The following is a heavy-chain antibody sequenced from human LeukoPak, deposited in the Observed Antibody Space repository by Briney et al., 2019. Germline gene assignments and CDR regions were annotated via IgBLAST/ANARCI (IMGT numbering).Heavy chain of an antibody. CDR1: GGSISSYY. D-gene: IGHD3-3*01. CDR3: ARHYQDFWSGYYYYYYMDV. V-gene: IGHV4-4*09. J-gene: IGHJ6*03. CDR2: IYTSESY. Sequence: SGTLSLTCTVSGGSISSYYWSWSRPPPGKGLEGIGYIYTSESYNYNPSLKSRVTISVDTSKNHFSLQLRSVTAADPAVYYCARHYQDFWSGYYYYYYMDVWGKGTTVTVSS.